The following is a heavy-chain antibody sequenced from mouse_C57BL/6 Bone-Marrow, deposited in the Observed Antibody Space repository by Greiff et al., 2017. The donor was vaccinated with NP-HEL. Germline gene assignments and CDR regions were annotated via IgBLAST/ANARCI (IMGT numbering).Heavy chain of an antibody. CDR1: GYAFSSSW. D-gene: IGHD1-1*01. CDR2: IYPGDGDT. CDR3: ARWPNYYGSSNWYFDV. Sequence: QVQLQQSGPELVKPGASVKISCKASGYAFSSSWMNWVKQRPGKGLEWIGRIYPGDGDTNYNGKFKGKATLTAYKSSSTAYMLLSSLTSEDSAVSVCARWPNYYGSSNWYFDVWGTGTTVTVSS. J-gene: IGHJ1*03. V-gene: IGHV1-82*01.